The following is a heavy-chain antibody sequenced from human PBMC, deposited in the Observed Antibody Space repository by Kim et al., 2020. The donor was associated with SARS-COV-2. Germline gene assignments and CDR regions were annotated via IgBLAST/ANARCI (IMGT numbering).Heavy chain of an antibody. CDR2: INWNGGST. CDR3: ARTVVGTYYYYYGLDA. CDR1: GFTFGDYG. D-gene: IGHD6-19*01. Sequence: GGSLRLSCAASGFTFGDYGMSWVRQAPGKGLEWVSGINWNGGSTGYADSVKGRFTISRDNAKNSLYLQMNSLRAEDTAVYYCARTVVGTYYYYYGLDAWGQGTTVTVSS. J-gene: IGHJ6*02. V-gene: IGHV3-20*04.